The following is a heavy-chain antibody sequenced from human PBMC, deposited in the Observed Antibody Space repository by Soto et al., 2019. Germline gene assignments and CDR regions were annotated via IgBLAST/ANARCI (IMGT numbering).Heavy chain of an antibody. Sequence: QVQLQQWGAGLLKPSDTLSLTCAVYGGSFSYYYWTWVRQPPGKGLEWIGEINHNGSASYNPSLKSRLTMSLDTSNNQFSLRLSSVTAADTAVYYCASQGYCRDLRCYRSTGFWSSDLWGRGTLVTVSS. J-gene: IGHJ2*01. CDR3: ASQGYCRDLRCYRSTGFWSSDL. V-gene: IGHV4-34*01. D-gene: IGHD2-15*01. CDR1: GGSFSYYY. CDR2: INHNGSA.